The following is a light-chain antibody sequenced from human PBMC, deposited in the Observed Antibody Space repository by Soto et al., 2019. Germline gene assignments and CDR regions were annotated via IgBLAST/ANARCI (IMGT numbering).Light chain of an antibody. Sequence: EIGLTQSPATLSVSPGERATLSSGASHCVSSNLAWYQQAPGQAPRLLISGASTRATGIPARFSGSGSGTEFTLTISRLEPEDCAVYYCQQYGNSITFGGGTKVDNK. CDR2: GAS. CDR1: HCVSSN. V-gene: IGKV3-15*01. CDR3: QQYGNSIT. J-gene: IGKJ4*01.